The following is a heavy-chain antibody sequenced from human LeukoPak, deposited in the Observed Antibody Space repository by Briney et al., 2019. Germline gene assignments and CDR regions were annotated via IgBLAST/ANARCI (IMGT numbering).Heavy chain of an antibody. CDR2: IIPIFGTA. V-gene: IGHV1-69*13. J-gene: IGHJ5*02. CDR3: AITQGSTSCYLGPGGPNWFDP. Sequence: ASVKVSCKASGGTFSSYAISWVRQAPGQGLEWMGGIIPIFGTANYAQKFQGRVTITADESTSTAYMELSSLRSEDTAVYYCAITQGSTSCYLGPGGPNWFDPWGQGTLVTVSS. CDR1: GGTFSSYA. D-gene: IGHD2-2*01.